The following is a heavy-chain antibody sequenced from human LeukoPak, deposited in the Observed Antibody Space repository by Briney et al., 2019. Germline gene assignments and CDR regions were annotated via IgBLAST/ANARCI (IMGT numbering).Heavy chain of an antibody. D-gene: IGHD3-3*01. CDR3: TRSSTYYGSFDP. V-gene: IGHV4-4*09. J-gene: IGHJ5*02. CDR1: GFSITSDY. CDR2: IYTGGTT. Sequence: SETLSLTSTVSGFSITSDYWSWIRQPPGKALEWIGYIYTGGTTISNPSLRSRATITEDTSKTLFSLQLTSVTAPDTAVYYCTRSSTYYGSFDPWGQGTLVTVSS.